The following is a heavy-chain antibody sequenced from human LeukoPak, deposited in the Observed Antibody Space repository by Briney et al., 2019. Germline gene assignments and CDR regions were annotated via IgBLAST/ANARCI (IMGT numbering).Heavy chain of an antibody. J-gene: IGHJ4*02. D-gene: IGHD2-2*01. CDR2: FDPADGEP. CDR1: GYMFTELP. CDR3: TAGPDCSSTSCLFEF. V-gene: IGHV1-24*01. Sequence: GASVKVSCKVSGYMFTELPIHWVRQTPAIGLEWMGGFDPADGEPVYAKSFKDRLTMTEDTSTETAYMELRGLGSEDTAVYYCTAGPDCSSTSCLFEFWGQGTLVTVSS.